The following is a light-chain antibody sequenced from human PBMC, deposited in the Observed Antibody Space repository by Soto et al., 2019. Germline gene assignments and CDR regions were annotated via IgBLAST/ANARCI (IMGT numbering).Light chain of an antibody. V-gene: IGKV3-15*01. Sequence: EIVMTQSPATLSVSPGERATLSCRASQSVSDNLAWYQQKAGQAPRLLIYGASTRATGIPARFSGSGSGTDFTLSISSLQSEDFAVHYCQQSNNWPYTFGQGTKLDIK. CDR2: GAS. CDR3: QQSNNWPYT. J-gene: IGKJ2*01. CDR1: QSVSDN.